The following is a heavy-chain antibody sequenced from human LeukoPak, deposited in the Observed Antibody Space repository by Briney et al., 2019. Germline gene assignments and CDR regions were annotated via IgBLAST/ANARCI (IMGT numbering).Heavy chain of an antibody. J-gene: IGHJ4*02. CDR2: ISGSGGST. D-gene: IGHD3-10*01. V-gene: IGHV3-23*01. CDR1: GFTFSSYA. CDR3: ARDAKFREGDY. Sequence: PGGSLRLSCAASGFTFSSYAMSWVRQAPGKGLEWVSAISGSGGSTYYADSVKGRLTISRDNAKNSLYLQMNSLRAEDTAVYYCARDAKFREGDYWGQGTLVTVSS.